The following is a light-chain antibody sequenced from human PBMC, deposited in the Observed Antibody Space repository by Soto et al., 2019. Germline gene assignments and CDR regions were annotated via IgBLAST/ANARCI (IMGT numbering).Light chain of an antibody. Sequence: AIQLTQSPSSLSASVGYRVTITCRSSHGISSFLAWYQQKPGKAPKLLIYDASSFESGVPSRFSGSGSGTEFTLTISSLQPDDFATYYCQQYNSYSPVTFGQGTKVDIK. CDR2: DAS. J-gene: IGKJ1*01. V-gene: IGKV1-13*02. CDR1: HGISSF. CDR3: QQYNSYSPVT.